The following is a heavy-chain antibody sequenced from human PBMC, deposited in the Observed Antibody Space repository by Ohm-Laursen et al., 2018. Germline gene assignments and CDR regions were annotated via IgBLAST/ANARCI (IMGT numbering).Heavy chain of an antibody. Sequence: GTLSLTCTVSGDSISGRYWSWIRQPPGKGLKWIGNIDDNGNTNYNPSLQSRFTISINTSKNQFSLELRFVTPADTAVYHCAGAPNLYYFDYWGQGTLVTVSS. CDR1: GDSISGRY. J-gene: IGHJ4*02. V-gene: IGHV4-59*08. CDR3: AGAPNLYYFDY. D-gene: IGHD1-26*01. CDR2: IDDNGNT.